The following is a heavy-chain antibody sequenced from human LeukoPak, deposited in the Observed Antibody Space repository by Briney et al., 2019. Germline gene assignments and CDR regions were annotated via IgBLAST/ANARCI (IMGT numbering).Heavy chain of an antibody. CDR3: ARRQGTTLNFDY. Sequence: ASVKVSCKASGYTFSSYGFSWVRQVPGQGLEWMGWINAYNGNTNYAQNLQGRVTMTTDTSTSTAYMELRSLRSGDTAVYYCARRQGTTLNFDYWGQGTLVTVSS. CDR2: INAYNGNT. J-gene: IGHJ4*02. CDR1: GYTFSSYG. D-gene: IGHD1-1*01. V-gene: IGHV1-18*01.